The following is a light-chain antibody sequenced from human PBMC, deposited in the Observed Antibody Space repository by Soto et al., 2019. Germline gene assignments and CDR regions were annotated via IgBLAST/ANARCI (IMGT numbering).Light chain of an antibody. Sequence: QSALTQPPSASGSPGQSVTISCTGTSSDVGTYDYVSWYQQHPGKAPKLIIYEVTLRPSGVPVRFSGSKSGNTASLTVSGLQAEDEAVYYCSSSAGSINYVVFGGGTKLTVL. CDR3: SSSAGSINYVV. CDR1: SSDVGTYDY. V-gene: IGLV2-8*01. J-gene: IGLJ2*01. CDR2: EVT.